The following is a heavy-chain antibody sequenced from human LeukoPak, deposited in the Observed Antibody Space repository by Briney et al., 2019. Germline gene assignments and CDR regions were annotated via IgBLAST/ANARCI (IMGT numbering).Heavy chain of an antibody. V-gene: IGHV3-30*18. CDR3: ANTPRIAVAGDY. CDR1: GFTFSSYG. CDR2: ISYDGSIK. D-gene: IGHD6-19*01. Sequence: GRSLRLSCAASGFTFSSYGMHWVRQAPGRGLEWVAVISYDGSIKYYADSVKGRFTISRDNSKNTLYLQMNSLRAEDTAVYYCANTPRIAVAGDYWGQGTLVTVSS. J-gene: IGHJ4*02.